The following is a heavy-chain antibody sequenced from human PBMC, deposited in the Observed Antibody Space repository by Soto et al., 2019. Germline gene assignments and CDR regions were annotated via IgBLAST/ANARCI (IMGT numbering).Heavy chain of an antibody. CDR3: AKVRSWGSPFDY. CDR1: GLSLSTSEVG. Sequence: QSTLKESGPTLVKPTQTLTLTCTFSGLSLSTSEVGVGWIRQPPGKALEWLALIYWDDDKRYSPSLKSRLTITKDTSKNQVVLTMTNMDPVDTATYYCAKVRSWGSPFDYWGQGTLVTVSS. CDR2: IYWDDDK. J-gene: IGHJ4*02. D-gene: IGHD2-15*01. V-gene: IGHV2-5*02.